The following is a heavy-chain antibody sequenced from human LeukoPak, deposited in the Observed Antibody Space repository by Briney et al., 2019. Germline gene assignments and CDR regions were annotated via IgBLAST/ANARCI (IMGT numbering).Heavy chain of an antibody. J-gene: IGHJ4*02. V-gene: IGHV3-30-3*01. Sequence: GRSLRLSYAASGFTFSSYAMHWVRQAPGKGLEWVAVISHDGSNKYYADSVKGRFTISRDNSKNTLYLQMNSLRAEDTAVYYCARASHDSSGYYYEDYFDYWGQGTLVTVSS. CDR2: ISHDGSNK. D-gene: IGHD3-22*01. CDR1: GFTFSSYA. CDR3: ARASHDSSGYYYEDYFDY.